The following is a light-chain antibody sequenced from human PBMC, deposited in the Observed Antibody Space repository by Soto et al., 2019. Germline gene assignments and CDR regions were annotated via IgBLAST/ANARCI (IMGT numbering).Light chain of an antibody. Sequence: EIVLTQSPGTLSLSPGERVTLSCRASQSVTSNSLACYQQKPGQAPRLLIYDASSRATGIPDRLSGSGSGTDFTLTISRLEPEDFAVYYCQQYGSSPFTFGPGTKVDIK. CDR2: DAS. V-gene: IGKV3-20*01. CDR3: QQYGSSPFT. CDR1: QSVTSNS. J-gene: IGKJ3*01.